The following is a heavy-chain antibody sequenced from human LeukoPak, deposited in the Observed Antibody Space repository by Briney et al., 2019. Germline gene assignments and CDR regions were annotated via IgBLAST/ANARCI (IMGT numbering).Heavy chain of an antibody. CDR2: INPNSGGT. J-gene: IGHJ4*02. CDR3: ARSSTSERPDFDY. D-gene: IGHD2-2*01. Sequence: ASVKVSCKASGYTFTGYYMHWVRQAPGQGLEWMGWINPNSGGTNYAQKFQGRVTMTRDTPISTAYMELSRLRSDDTAVYYCARSSTSERPDFDYWGQGTLVTVSS. V-gene: IGHV1-2*02. CDR1: GYTFTGYY.